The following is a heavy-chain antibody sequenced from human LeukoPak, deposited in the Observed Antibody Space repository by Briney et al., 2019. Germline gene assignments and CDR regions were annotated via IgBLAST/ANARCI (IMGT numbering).Heavy chain of an antibody. J-gene: IGHJ3*02. CDR2: ISAYNGNT. CDR1: GYTFTSYG. V-gene: IGHV1-18*01. CDR3: ARVGDYYDSSGYSPFDI. Sequence: ASAKVSCKASGYTFTSYGISWVRQAPGQGLEWMGWISAYNGNTNYAQKLQGRVTMTTDTSTSTAYMELRSLRSEDTAVYYCARVGDYYDSSGYSPFDIWGQGTMVTVSS. D-gene: IGHD3-22*01.